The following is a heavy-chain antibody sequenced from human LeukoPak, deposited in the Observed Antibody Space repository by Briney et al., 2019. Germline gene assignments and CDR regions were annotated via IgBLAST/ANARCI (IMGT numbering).Heavy chain of an antibody. Sequence: GGSLRLSCAASGLTFISFWMSWVRQAPGRGLGGVANIKQDGREKYYVDSVKGRFTISRDNAKNSLYLQMNSLRAEDTAVYYCARDTRRYYDFWSGYSYNWFDPWGQGTLVTVSS. V-gene: IGHV3-7*01. J-gene: IGHJ5*02. CDR1: GLTFISFW. D-gene: IGHD3-3*01. CDR2: IKQDGREK. CDR3: ARDTRRYYDFWSGYSYNWFDP.